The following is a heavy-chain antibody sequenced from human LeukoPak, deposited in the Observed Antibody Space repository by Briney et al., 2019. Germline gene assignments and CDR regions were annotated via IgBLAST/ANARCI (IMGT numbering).Heavy chain of an antibody. CDR3: ARDQDYYDSSGYPP. CDR2: ISAYNGNT. D-gene: IGHD3-22*01. CDR1: GYTFTTYG. Sequence: ASVKVSCKASGYTFTTYGFSWVRQAPRLGLEWMGWISAYNGNTNYAQRLQGRVTMTRGTSTSTVYMELSSLRSEDTAVYYCARDQDYYDSSGYPPWGQGTLVTVSS. V-gene: IGHV1-18*01. J-gene: IGHJ5*02.